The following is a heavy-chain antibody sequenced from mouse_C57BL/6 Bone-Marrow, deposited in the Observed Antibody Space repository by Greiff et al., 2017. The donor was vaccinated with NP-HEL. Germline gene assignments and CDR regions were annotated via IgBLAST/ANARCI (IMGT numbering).Heavy chain of an antibody. J-gene: IGHJ2*01. D-gene: IGHD1-1*01. CDR2: INPSNGGT. V-gene: IGHV1-53*01. CDR3: ARWGTTVELGFDY. CDR1: GYTFTSYW. Sequence: VKLQESGTELVKPGASVKLSCKASGYTFTSYWMHWVKQRPGQGLEWIGNINPSNGGTNYNEKFKSKATLTVDKSSSTAYMQLSSLTSEDSAVYYCARWGTTVELGFDYWGQGTTLTVSS.